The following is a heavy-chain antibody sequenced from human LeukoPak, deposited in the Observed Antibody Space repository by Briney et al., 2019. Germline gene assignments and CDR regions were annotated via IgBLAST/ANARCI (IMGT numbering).Heavy chain of an antibody. CDR3: ARDGNWNLVDWFDP. J-gene: IGHJ5*02. D-gene: IGHD1-7*01. CDR2: IYYSGST. Sequence: SETLSLTCSVSGASISSSSYYWGWIRQPPGKGLEWIGSIYYSGSTYYNPSLKSRVTISVDTSKNQFSLKLSSVTAADTAVYYCARDGNWNLVDWFDPWGQGTLVTVSS. CDR1: GASISSSSYY. V-gene: IGHV4-39*07.